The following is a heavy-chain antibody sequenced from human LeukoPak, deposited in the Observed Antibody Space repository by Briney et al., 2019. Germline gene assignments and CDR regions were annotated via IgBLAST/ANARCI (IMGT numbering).Heavy chain of an antibody. D-gene: IGHD2-15*01. Sequence: GGSLRLSCAVSGFTFSRYSINWVRQAPGKGLEWVALISYDASNEYYVDSVKGRFTVSRDNSKNTLFLQMNSLRAEDTAVYYCARQYLNIVVVVATDYYYYYMDVWGKGTTVTVSS. CDR2: ISYDASNE. CDR1: GFTFSRYS. V-gene: IGHV3-30*04. J-gene: IGHJ6*03. CDR3: ARQYLNIVVVVATDYYYYYMDV.